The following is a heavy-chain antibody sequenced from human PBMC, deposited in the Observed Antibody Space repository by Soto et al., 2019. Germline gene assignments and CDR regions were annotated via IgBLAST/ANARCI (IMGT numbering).Heavy chain of an antibody. CDR2: IDPSDSYT. CDR1: GYSFTSYW. D-gene: IGHD2-15*01. J-gene: IGHJ6*02. V-gene: IGHV5-10-1*01. CDR3: ASAFYCSGGSCGGGDYYYYGMDV. Sequence: PGESLKISCKGSGYSFTSYWISWVRQMPGKGLEWMGRIDPSDSYTNYSPSFQGQVTISADKSISTAYLQWSSLKASDPAMYYCASAFYCSGGSCGGGDYYYYGMDVWGQGTTVTVSS.